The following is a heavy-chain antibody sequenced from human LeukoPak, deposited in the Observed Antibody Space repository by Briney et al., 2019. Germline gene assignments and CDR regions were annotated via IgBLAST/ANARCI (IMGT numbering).Heavy chain of an antibody. D-gene: IGHD1-1*01. J-gene: IGHJ4*02. V-gene: IGHV3-21*01. CDR1: GFTFSSYS. CDR2: ISSSSSYI. CDR3: ARRASNWNDPLDY. Sequence: PGGSLRLSCAASGFTFSSYSMNWVRQAPGKGLEWVSSISSSSSYIYYADSVKGRFTISRDNAKNSLYLQMNSLRAEDTAVYYCARRASNWNDPLDYWGQGTLVTVSS.